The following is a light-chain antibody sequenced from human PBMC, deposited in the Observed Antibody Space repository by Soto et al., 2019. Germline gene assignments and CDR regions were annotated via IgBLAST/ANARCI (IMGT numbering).Light chain of an antibody. CDR1: QGISSA. J-gene: IGKJ5*01. CDR2: AAS. Sequence: ATQLTQSPSLLSASLGDRVTITCRASQGISSALNWYQQKPGKPPKLLIYAASTLERGVPSRFSGSGSGTDFTLTISSLKHEDSGTYYFQQFTDYVPITFGQGTRLEIK. V-gene: IGKV1D-13*01. CDR3: QQFTDYVPIT.